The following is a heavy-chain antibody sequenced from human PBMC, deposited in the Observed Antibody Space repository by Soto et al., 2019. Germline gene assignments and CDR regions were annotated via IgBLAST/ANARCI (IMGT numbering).Heavy chain of an antibody. CDR2: INHSGST. Sequence: QVQLQQWVAGLLKPSETLSLTCAVYGGSFSGYYWSWIRQPPGKGLEWMGEINHSGSTNYNPSLKSRGTISVDTSKNQFSLKLSSVTAADTAVYYCARGEVGWISPSCYVEFDYWGQGTLVTVSS. J-gene: IGHJ4*02. CDR1: GGSFSGYY. CDR3: ARGEVGWISPSCYVEFDY. V-gene: IGHV4-34*01. D-gene: IGHD2-2*01.